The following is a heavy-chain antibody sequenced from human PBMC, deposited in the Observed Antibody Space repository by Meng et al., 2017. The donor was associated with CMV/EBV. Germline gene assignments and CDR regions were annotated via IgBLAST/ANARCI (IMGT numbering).Heavy chain of an antibody. CDR3: AGSRPGGGACDY. CDR2: IQVIGHT. CDR1: GASIKNYN. V-gene: IGHV4-4*07. Sequence: GQGRVNPSENLPLPCCVSGASIKNYNWNWVRQPAGQGLEWIGLIQVIGHTVYNPSLKSRVTVSLDASKSQFSLTLNSVTAADTATYYCAGSRPGGGACDYWGQGILVTVSS. D-gene: IGHD3-16*01. J-gene: IGHJ4*02.